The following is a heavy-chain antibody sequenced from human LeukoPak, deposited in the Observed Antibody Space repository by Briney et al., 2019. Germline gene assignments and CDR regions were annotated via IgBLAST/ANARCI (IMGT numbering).Heavy chain of an antibody. D-gene: IGHD5-24*01. V-gene: IGHV4-4*07. CDR2: IYTSGST. Sequence: SETLSLTCTVSGGSISSYYWSWIRQPAGKGLEWIGRIYTSGSTNYNPSLKSRVTTSVDTSKNQFSLKLSSVTAADTAVYYCAREGAVQRSFDIWGQGTMVTVSS. CDR1: GGSISSYY. CDR3: AREGAVQRSFDI. J-gene: IGHJ3*02.